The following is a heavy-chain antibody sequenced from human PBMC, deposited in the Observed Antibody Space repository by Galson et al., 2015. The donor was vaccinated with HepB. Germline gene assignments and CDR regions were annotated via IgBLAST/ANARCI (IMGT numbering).Heavy chain of an antibody. CDR3: ARNPLQEQLWFRALNWYFDL. CDR1: GYTFTGYY. D-gene: IGHD5-18*01. J-gene: IGHJ2*01. V-gene: IGHV1-2*02. CDR2: INPNSGGT. Sequence: SVKVSCKASGYTFTGYYMHWVRQAPGQGLEWMGWINPNSGGTNYAQKFQGRVTMTRDTSISTAYMELSRLRSDDTAVYYCARNPLQEQLWFRALNWYFDLWGRGTLVTVSS.